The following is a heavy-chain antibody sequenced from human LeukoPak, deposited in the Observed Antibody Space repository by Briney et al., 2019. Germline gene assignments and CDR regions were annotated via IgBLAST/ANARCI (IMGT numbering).Heavy chain of an antibody. CDR3: ARDGELYDYGDHFDY. D-gene: IGHD4-17*01. CDR1: GFTFSSYS. CDR2: ISSSSSYI. Sequence: GGSLRLSCAASGFTFSSYSMNWVRQAPGKGLEWVSSISSSSSYIYYADSVKGRFTISRDNAKNSLYLQMNSLRAEDTAVYYCARDGELYDYGDHFDYWGQGTLVTVSS. V-gene: IGHV3-21*01. J-gene: IGHJ4*02.